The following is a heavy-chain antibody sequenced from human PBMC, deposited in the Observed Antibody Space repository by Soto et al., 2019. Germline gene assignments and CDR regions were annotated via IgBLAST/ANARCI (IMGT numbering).Heavy chain of an antibody. J-gene: IGHJ4*02. Sequence: QVQLQQWGAGLLKPSETLSLTCAVYGGSFSGYYWSWIRQPPGKGLEWIGEINHSGSTNYNPSLKSRVTISVDTSKNQCSLKLSSVTAADTAVYYCARGEAYCGGDCYPYYFDYWGQGTLVTVSS. V-gene: IGHV4-34*01. CDR1: GGSFSGYY. D-gene: IGHD2-21*02. CDR3: ARGEAYCGGDCYPYYFDY. CDR2: INHSGST.